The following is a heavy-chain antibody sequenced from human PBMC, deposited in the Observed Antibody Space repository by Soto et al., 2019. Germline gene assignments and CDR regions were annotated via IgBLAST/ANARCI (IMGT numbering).Heavy chain of an antibody. V-gene: IGHV3-30*04. CDR1: GFTFRTYA. Sequence: QERLVESGGGVVQPGRSLRLSCAASGFTFRTYAMHWVRQAPGKGLEWVAVISSDGRKEFYVDSVKGRFTISRDNSKNTLYLQMNSPRTDDTAIYYCARDNGGYWGQGTLVTVSS. CDR3: ARDNGGY. D-gene: IGHD2-8*01. J-gene: IGHJ4*02. CDR2: ISSDGRKE.